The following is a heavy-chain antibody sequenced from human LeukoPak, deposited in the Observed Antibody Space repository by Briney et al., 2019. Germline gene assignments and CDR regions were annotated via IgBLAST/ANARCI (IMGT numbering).Heavy chain of an antibody. CDR1: GGSISSSSYY. D-gene: IGHD3-22*01. J-gene: IGHJ4*02. V-gene: IGHV4-39*07. CDR2: INHSGSS. CDR3: ARGGGSSGYYLDY. Sequence: SETLSLTCTVSGGSISSSSYYWGWIRQPPGKGLEWIGEINHSGSSNCNPSLKSRVTISVDTSKNQVSLKLSSVTAADTAVYYCARGGGSSGYYLDYWGQGILVTVSS.